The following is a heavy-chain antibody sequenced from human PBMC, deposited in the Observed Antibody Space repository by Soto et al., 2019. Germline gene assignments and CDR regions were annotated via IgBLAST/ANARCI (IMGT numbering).Heavy chain of an antibody. CDR1: GYSFTSYW. J-gene: IGHJ6*02. Sequence: GESLKISCKGSGYSFTSYWIGWVRQMPGKGLEWMGIIYPGDSDTRYSPSFQGQVTISADKSISTAYLQWSSLKASDTAMYYCARLFSGSSYSAFNYFYGMDVWGQGTTVTVSS. CDR2: IYPGDSDT. CDR3: ARLFSGSSYSAFNYFYGMDV. V-gene: IGHV5-51*01. D-gene: IGHD3-10*01.